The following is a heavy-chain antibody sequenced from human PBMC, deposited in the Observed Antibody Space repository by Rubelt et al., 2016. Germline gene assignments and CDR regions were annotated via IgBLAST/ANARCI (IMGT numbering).Heavy chain of an antibody. V-gene: IGHV3-48*03. D-gene: IGHD5-18*01. CDR2: ISSSGSTI. J-gene: IGHJ4*02. Sequence: EVQLVESGGGLVQPGGSLRLSCAASGFTFSSCEMNWVRQAPGKGLEWVSYISSSGSTIYYADSVKGRFTLSRDNDKNSLYRQMNSLRAEYTAVYDCAIPGYGYGTSDYWGQGTLVTVSS. CDR1: GFTFSSCE. CDR3: AIPGYGYGTSDY.